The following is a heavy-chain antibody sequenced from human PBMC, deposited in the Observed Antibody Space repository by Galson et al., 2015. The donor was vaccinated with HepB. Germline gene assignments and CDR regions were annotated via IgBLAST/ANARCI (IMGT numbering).Heavy chain of an antibody. J-gene: IGHJ4*02. CDR1: GFSFSNYG. Sequence: SLRLSCAASGFSFSNYGMHWVRQAPGKGLEGVAVISYDGSNEYYADSVRGRLTISRDNSKNTLFLQMNSLRPEDTAVYYCAKDGRYSSGWHYFDYWGQGTLVTVSS. CDR2: ISYDGSNE. CDR3: AKDGRYSSGWHYFDY. V-gene: IGHV3-30*18. D-gene: IGHD6-19*01.